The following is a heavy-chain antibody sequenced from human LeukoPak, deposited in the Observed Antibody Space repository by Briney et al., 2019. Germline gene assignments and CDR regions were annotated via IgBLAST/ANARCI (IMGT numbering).Heavy chain of an antibody. J-gene: IGHJ4*02. D-gene: IGHD2-2*01. V-gene: IGHV3-21*01. CDR1: GFTFSSYS. Sequence: GGSLRLSCAASGFTFSSYSMNWVRQAPGKGLEWVSSISSSSSYIYYADSVKGRFTISRDNAKNSLYLQMNSLRAEDTAVYYCARDRSCSSTSCYGGFDYWGQGTLVTVSS. CDR2: ISSSSSYI. CDR3: ARDRSCSSTSCYGGFDY.